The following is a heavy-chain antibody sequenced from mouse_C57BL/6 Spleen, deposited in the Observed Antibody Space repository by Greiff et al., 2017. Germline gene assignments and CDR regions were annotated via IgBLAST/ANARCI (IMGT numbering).Heavy chain of an antibody. V-gene: IGHV1-50*01. CDR3: ARSIVDD. CDR2: IDPSDSYT. Sequence: QVQLQQPGAELVKPGASVKLSCKASGYTFTSYWMQWVKQRPGQGLEWIGEIDPSDSYTNYNQKFKGKATLTVDTSSSTAYMQLSSLTSEDSAVYYCARSIVDDWGKGTTLTVSS. J-gene: IGHJ2*01. CDR1: GYTFTSYW.